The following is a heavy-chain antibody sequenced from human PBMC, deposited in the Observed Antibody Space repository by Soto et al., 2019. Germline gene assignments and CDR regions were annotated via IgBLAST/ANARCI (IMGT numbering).Heavy chain of an antibody. Sequence: QVQLVQSGAEVKKPGASVKVSCKASGYTFTSYGISWVRQAPGQGLEWMGWISAYNGNTNYAQKLQGRVTMTTDTSTSTAYMELRSMRSDNTAVYYCARALPNRGTSYDILTGYYPDYWGQGTLLIVSS. D-gene: IGHD3-9*01. J-gene: IGHJ4*02. CDR3: ARALPNRGTSYDILTGYYPDY. V-gene: IGHV1-18*01. CDR2: ISAYNGNT. CDR1: GYTFTSYG.